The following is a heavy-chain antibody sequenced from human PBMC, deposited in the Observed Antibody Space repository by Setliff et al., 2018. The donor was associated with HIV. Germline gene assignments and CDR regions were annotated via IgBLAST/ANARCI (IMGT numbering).Heavy chain of an antibody. J-gene: IGHJ2*01. CDR1: GFNFSDSF. CDR2: ISNSGRTK. Sequence: RLSCAASGFNFSDSFMTWMRQIPGRGLEWISYISNSGRTKHYADSVKGRFIVSRDNANNSLYLQMNSLRVEETAVYFCVRDRMVGSTKYFDLWGRGTLVTVSS. CDR3: VRDRMVGSTKYFDL. D-gene: IGHD1-26*01. V-gene: IGHV3-11*04.